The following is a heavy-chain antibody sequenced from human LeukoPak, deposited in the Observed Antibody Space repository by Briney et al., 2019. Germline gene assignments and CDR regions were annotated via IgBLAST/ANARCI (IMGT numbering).Heavy chain of an antibody. CDR1: GYTFTSYG. CDR3: ATVYFAGNYFDY. CDR2: ISAYNGNT. J-gene: IGHJ4*02. V-gene: IGHV1-18*01. D-gene: IGHD2-21*01. Sequence: ASVKVSCKASGYTFTSYGISWVRQAPGQGLEWMGWISAYNGNTNYAQKLQGRVTMTTDTSTSTAYMELRSLRSEDTAVYYCATVYFAGNYFDYWGQGTLVTVSS.